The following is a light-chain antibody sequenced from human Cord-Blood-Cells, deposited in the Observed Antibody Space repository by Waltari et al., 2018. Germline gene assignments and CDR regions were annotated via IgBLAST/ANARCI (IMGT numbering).Light chain of an antibody. CDR1: QSVLYSSNNKNY. CDR3: QQYYSTPYS. CDR2: WAS. V-gene: IGKV4-1*01. Sequence: DIVMTQSPDSLAASLGERATINCTSSQSVLYSSNNKNYLAWYQQKQGQPPKLLIYWASTRESGVPDRFSGSGSGTDVTLTISSLQAEDVAVYYCQQYYSTPYSFGQGTKLEIK. J-gene: IGKJ2*03.